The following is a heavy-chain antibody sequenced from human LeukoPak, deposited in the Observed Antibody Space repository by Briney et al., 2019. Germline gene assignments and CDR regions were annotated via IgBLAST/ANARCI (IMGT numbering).Heavy chain of an antibody. CDR2: TSGSGGST. CDR3: AKDQRGITMIVVGILGAFDI. V-gene: IGHV3-23*01. D-gene: IGHD3-22*01. J-gene: IGHJ3*02. Sequence: AGSLRLSCAASGFTFSSYAMSWVRQAPGKGLEWVSATSGSGGSTYYADSVKGRFTISRDSSKNTLYLQMNDLRAEETDVYYCAKDQRGITMIVVGILGAFDIWGQGTMVTVSS. CDR1: GFTFSSYA.